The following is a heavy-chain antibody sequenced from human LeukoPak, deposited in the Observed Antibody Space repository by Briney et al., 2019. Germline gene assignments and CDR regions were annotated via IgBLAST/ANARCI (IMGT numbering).Heavy chain of an antibody. CDR2: ISSSGGST. Sequence: GRSLRLSCAASRFTFTRYAITWVRQAPGKGLEWGSAISSSGGSTYYADSVKGRFTISRDNSKNTLYLQMNSLRAEDTAVYYCAKDREGLNYYDSSGYRDYWGQGTLVTVSS. CDR3: AKDREGLNYYDSSGYRDY. D-gene: IGHD3-22*01. V-gene: IGHV3-23*01. J-gene: IGHJ4*02. CDR1: RFTFTRYA.